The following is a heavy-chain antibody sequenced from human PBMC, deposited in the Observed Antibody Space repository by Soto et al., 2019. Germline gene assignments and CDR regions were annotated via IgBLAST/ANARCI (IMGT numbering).Heavy chain of an antibody. D-gene: IGHD3-10*01. V-gene: IGHV3-30*18. CDR2: ISYDGNNN. CDR3: ANAKGPLWFVSSDY. Sequence: ESGGGVVRPGTSLRLSCAASGFTFSSYGMHWVRQAPGKGLEWVAVISYDGNNNYYADSVKGRFTISRDNSKNTLYLQMNSLRPEDTAFYYCANAKGPLWFVSSDYWGQGPLVTVSS. CDR1: GFTFSSYG. J-gene: IGHJ4*02.